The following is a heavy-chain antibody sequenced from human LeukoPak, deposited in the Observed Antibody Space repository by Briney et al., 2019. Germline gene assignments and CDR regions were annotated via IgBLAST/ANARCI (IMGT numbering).Heavy chain of an antibody. D-gene: IGHD5-18*01. V-gene: IGHV1-2*02. CDR2: INPNSGGT. Sequence: GASVKVSCKASGYTFTGYYMHWVRQAPGQGLEWMGWINPNSGGTNYAQKFQGRVTMTRDTSISTAYMELSRLRSDDTAVYYCARGLGHSYGYFDYWGQGTLVTVSS. CDR1: GYTFTGYY. J-gene: IGHJ4*02. CDR3: ARGLGHSYGYFDY.